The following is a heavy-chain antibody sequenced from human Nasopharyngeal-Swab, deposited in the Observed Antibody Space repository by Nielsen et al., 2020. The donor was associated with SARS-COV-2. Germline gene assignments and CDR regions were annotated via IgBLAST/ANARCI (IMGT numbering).Heavy chain of an antibody. V-gene: IGHV4-39*01. Sequence: SETLSLTCTVSGDSIAYSTFYWGWTRQPPGKGLEGIGHIYDNGNTYQNPSLKSRLTISVHKSKNQFSLQLSSVTAADTAVYYCVRSSSWYYFDYWAQGTQVTVSS. D-gene: IGHD6-13*01. J-gene: IGHJ4*02. CDR2: IYDNGNT. CDR1: GDSIAYSTFY. CDR3: VRSSSWYYFDY.